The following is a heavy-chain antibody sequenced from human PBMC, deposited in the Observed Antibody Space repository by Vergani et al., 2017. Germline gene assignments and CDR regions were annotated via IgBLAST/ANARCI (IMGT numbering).Heavy chain of an antibody. V-gene: IGHV3-15*01. CDR1: GFTFSNAW. CDR3: TTDVSIPGIAAAGLDYFDY. D-gene: IGHD6-13*01. J-gene: IGHJ4*02. CDR2: IKSKTDGGTT. Sequence: EVQLVESGGGLVKPGGSLRLSCAASGFTFSNAWMSWVRQAPGKGLEWVGRIKSKTDGGTTDYAAPVKGRFTISRDDSKNTLYLQMNSLKTEDTAVYYCTTDVSIPGIAAAGLDYFDYGGQGTLVTVSS.